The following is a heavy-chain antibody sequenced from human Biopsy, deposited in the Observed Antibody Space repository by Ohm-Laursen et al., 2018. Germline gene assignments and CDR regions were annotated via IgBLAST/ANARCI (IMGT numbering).Heavy chain of an antibody. CDR2: IYGGGSPV. D-gene: IGHD2-15*01. CDR1: GFAFNLYE. Sequence: SLRLSCSASGFAFNLYEMNWVRQAPGKGMEWISYIYGGGSPVSYADSVKGRFTISRDNAQNSLYLQMNSLRAEDTAVYYCARAYPPPGRRLVVVAGDFDCWGRGTRVTVSS. V-gene: IGHV3-48*03. J-gene: IGHJ4*02. CDR3: ARAYPPPGRRLVVVAGDFDC.